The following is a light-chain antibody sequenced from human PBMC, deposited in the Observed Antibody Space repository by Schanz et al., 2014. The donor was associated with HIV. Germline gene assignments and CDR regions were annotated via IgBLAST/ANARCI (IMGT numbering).Light chain of an antibody. Sequence: QSALTQPASVSGSPGQSITISCTGTSSDGGGYNYVSWYQQHPGKAPKVMIYDVSNRPSGVPDRFSGSRSGTSASLAITGVQADDEDDYYCQSFDRGVRGLLFGGGTKLTVL. CDR1: SSDGGGYNY. J-gene: IGLJ2*01. CDR2: DVS. CDR3: QSFDRGVRGLL. V-gene: IGLV2-14*03.